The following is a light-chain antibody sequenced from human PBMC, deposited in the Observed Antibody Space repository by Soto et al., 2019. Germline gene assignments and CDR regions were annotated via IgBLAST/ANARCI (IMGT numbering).Light chain of an antibody. CDR1: QSVSSY. J-gene: IGKJ2*03. Sequence: EIVVTQSPATLSLSPGERATLSCRASQSVSSYLAWYQQKPGQAPRLLIYDASNRATGIPARFSGSGSGTDFTLTISSLEPEDFAVYYCQQYGGSPPFSFGPGTKVEIK. CDR3: QQYGGSPPFS. CDR2: DAS. V-gene: IGKV3-11*01.